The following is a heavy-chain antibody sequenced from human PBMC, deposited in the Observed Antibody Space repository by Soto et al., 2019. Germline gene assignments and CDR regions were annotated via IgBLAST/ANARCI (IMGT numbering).Heavy chain of an antibody. CDR3: GKDGEYSSSADDLDY. V-gene: IGHV3-23*01. Sequence: EVLLLESGGGLVQPGRSLRLSCAASGFTFRSYVMSWVRQAPGKGLEWVSGISGTGGTTYYADSVRGRFTISRDNSKNTMYLQMNRLRADDTAVYYCGKDGEYSSSADDLDYWGQGTMVTVSS. J-gene: IGHJ4*02. D-gene: IGHD6-6*01. CDR1: GFTFRSYV. CDR2: ISGTGGTT.